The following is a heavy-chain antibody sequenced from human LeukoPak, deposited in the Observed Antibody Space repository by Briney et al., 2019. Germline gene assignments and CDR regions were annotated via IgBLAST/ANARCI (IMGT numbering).Heavy chain of an antibody. Sequence: GRSLRLSCAASGFTFSSYAMHWVRQAPGKGLEWVAVISYDGSNKYYADSVKGRFTISRDNSKNTLYLQMNSLRAEDTAVYYRARGLGEILYYFDYWGQGTLVTVSS. D-gene: IGHD3-10*01. J-gene: IGHJ4*02. CDR2: ISYDGSNK. CDR1: GFTFSSYA. CDR3: ARGLGEILYYFDY. V-gene: IGHV3-30*01.